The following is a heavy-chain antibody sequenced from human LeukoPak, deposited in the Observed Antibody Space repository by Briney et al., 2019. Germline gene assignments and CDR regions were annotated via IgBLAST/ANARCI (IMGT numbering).Heavy chain of an antibody. V-gene: IGHV4-34*01. D-gene: IGHD3-22*01. Sequence: KPSETLSLTCAVYGGSFSGYYWSWIRQPPGKGPEWIGEINHSGSTNHNPSLKSRVTISVDTSKNQFSLKLSSVTAADTAVYYCATDPLYDSSGYYFGWWGQGTLVTVSS. CDR2: INHSGST. CDR3: ATDPLYDSSGYYFGW. J-gene: IGHJ4*02. CDR1: GGSFSGYY.